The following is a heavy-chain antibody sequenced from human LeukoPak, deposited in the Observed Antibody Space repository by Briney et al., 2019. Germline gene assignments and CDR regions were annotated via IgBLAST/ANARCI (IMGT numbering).Heavy chain of an antibody. J-gene: IGHJ5*02. V-gene: IGHV1-2*02. CDR3: VLVGATPANWFDP. CDR2: INPNSGGT. Sequence: GASVKVSCKASGYTFTGYYMHWVRQAPGQGLEWMGWINPNSGGTNYAQKFQGRVTMTEDTSTDTAYMELSSLRSEDTAVYYCVLVGATPANWFDPWGQGTLVTVSS. CDR1: GYTFTGYY. D-gene: IGHD1-26*01.